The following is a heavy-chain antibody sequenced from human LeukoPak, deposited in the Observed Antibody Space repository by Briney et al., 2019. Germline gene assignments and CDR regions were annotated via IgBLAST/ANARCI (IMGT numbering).Heavy chain of an antibody. CDR2: ISAYNGNT. CDR3: AREGGAYSGSYYGLAYFDY. J-gene: IGHJ4*02. V-gene: IGHV1-18*01. D-gene: IGHD1-26*01. Sequence: ASVKVSCKASGYTFTSYGISWVRKAPGQGLEWMGWISAYNGNTNYAQKLQGRVTMTTDTSTSTAYMELRSLRSDDTAVYYCAREGGAYSGSYYGLAYFDYWGQGTLVTVSS. CDR1: GYTFTSYG.